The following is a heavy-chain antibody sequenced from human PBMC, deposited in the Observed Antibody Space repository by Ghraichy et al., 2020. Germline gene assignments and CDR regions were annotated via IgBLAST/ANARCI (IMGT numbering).Heavy chain of an antibody. V-gene: IGHV4-34*01. J-gene: IGHJ4*02. Sequence: SETLSLTCAVYGGSFSGYYWSWIRQPPGKGLEWIGEINHSGSTNYNPSLKSRVTISVDTSKNQFSLKLSSVTAADTAVYYCARGTSGEDYWGQGTLVTVSS. CDR2: INHSGST. CDR3: ARGTSGEDY. CDR1: GGSFSGYY. D-gene: IGHD1-26*01.